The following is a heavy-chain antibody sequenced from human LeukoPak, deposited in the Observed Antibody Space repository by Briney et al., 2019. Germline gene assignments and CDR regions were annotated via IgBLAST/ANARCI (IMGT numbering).Heavy chain of an antibody. CDR1: GGSFSGYY. V-gene: IGHV4-34*01. CDR2: LNHSGST. CDR3: ARRRITNVGVASYYLDD. D-gene: IGHD3-3*01. J-gene: IGHJ4*02. Sequence: SETLSLICAVYGGSFSGYYWSWIRQPPGKGLEWIGELNHSGSTNYNPSLKSRVTISVDTSKSQFSLKLSTVTAADTAVYYCARRRITNVGVASYYLDDWGKGTMVTVSS.